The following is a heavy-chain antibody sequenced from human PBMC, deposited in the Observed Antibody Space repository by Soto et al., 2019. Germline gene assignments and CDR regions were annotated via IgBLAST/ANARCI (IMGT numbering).Heavy chain of an antibody. CDR2: ISYDGSNK. CDR1: GFTFSSYG. D-gene: IGHD2-2*02. Sequence: GGSLRLSCAASGFTFSSYGMHWVRQAPGKGLEWVAVISYDGSNKYYADSVKGRFTISRDNSKNTLYLQMNSLRAEDTAVYYCAKEVPGDELLYGGGCYFDYWGQGTLVTVSS. V-gene: IGHV3-30*18. J-gene: IGHJ4*02. CDR3: AKEVPGDELLYGGGCYFDY.